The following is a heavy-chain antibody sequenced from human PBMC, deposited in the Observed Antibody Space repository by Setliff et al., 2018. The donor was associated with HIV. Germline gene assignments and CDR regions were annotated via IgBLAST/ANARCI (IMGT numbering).Heavy chain of an antibody. Sequence: VASVKVSCKASGYTFTGYHIHWVRQAPGQGLEWMGWINPNIGGTNSAQKFQGRVTMTRDTSISTAYMVLSRLRSDDTAVYYCARRGDSYGLDPIYYYYYYMDVWGKGTTVTVSS. CDR1: GYTFTGYH. D-gene: IGHD5-18*01. J-gene: IGHJ6*03. CDR2: INPNIGGT. V-gene: IGHV1-2*02. CDR3: ARRGDSYGLDPIYYYYYYMDV.